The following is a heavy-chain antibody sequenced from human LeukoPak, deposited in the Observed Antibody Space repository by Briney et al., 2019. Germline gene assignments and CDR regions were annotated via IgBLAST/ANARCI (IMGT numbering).Heavy chain of an antibody. CDR2: MNPNSGNT. Sequence: ASVKVSCKASGYTFTSYDINRVRQATGQGLEWMGWMNPNSGNTGYAQKFQGRVTMTRNTSISTAYMELSSLRSEDTAVYYCARVVSVENYYFDYWGQGTLVTVSS. CDR1: GYTFTSYD. J-gene: IGHJ4*02. CDR3: ARVVSVENYYFDY. V-gene: IGHV1-8*01. D-gene: IGHD2/OR15-2a*01.